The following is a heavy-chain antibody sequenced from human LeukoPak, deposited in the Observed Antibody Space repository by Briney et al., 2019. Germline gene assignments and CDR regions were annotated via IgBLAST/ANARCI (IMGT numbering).Heavy chain of an antibody. CDR2: INSHGSST. V-gene: IGHV3-74*01. CDR1: GFTFSRYW. J-gene: IGHJ4*02. CDR3: AKGAIAALNAYFDY. D-gene: IGHD2-15*01. Sequence: GGSLRLSCAASGFTFSRYWMHWVRQAPGQGLVWVSRINSHGSSTNYAGSVKGRFTISRDNAKNTLYLQMNTLRVEDTAVYYCAKGAIAALNAYFDYWGQGTLVTVSS.